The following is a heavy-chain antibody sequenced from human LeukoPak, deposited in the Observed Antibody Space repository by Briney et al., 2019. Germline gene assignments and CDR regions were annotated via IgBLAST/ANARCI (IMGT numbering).Heavy chain of an antibody. CDR2: IRQAGNEK. J-gene: IGHJ4*02. CDR3: ARDRYYDSSGYSN. Sequence: PGGSLRLSCTASGFTFSSYWMRWVRQAPGKGLEGVASIRQAGNEKFYVDAVKGRFTISRDNTRNLVSLQMNSMRAEDRAVYYCARDRYYDSSGYSNWGQGTLVTVSS. D-gene: IGHD3-22*01. CDR1: GFTFSSYW. V-gene: IGHV3-7*01.